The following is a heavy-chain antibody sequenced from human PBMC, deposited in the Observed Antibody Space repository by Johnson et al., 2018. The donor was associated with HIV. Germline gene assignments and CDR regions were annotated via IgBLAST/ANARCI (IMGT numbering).Heavy chain of an antibody. V-gene: IGHV3-30*03. CDR2: ISYDGSNK. CDR3: GRDMSSRWGMGDACDI. D-gene: IGHD6-13*01. J-gene: IGHJ3*02. Sequence: QEQLVESGGGVVQPGRSLRLSCAASGFTFSSYGMHWVRQAPGKGLEWVAVISYDGSNKYYADSVKGRLTISRDNSKNTLYLQMSSLRAEDTAMYYCGRDMSSRWGMGDACDIWGQGTMVTVSS. CDR1: GFTFSSYG.